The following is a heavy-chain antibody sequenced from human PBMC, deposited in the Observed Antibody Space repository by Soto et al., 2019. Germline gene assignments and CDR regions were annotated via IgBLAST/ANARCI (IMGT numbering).Heavy chain of an antibody. J-gene: IGHJ6*02. CDR3: ARDLQKSYYYYVMDV. Sequence: SETLSLTCTVSGGSVSSGSYYWSWIRQPPGKGLEWIGYIYYSGSTNYNPSLKSRVTISVDTSKNQFSLRLSSVTAADTAVYYCARDLQKSYYYYVMDVWGQGSPVTVSS. CDR2: IYYSGST. CDR1: GGSVSSGSYY. V-gene: IGHV4-61*01.